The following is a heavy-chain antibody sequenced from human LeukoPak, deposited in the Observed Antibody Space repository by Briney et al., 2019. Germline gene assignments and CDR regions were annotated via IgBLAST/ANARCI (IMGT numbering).Heavy chain of an antibody. Sequence: PSETLSLTCTVSGGSTSSGAYYWSWIRQHPEKGLEWIGFIYSSGSTYYNPSLKSRVAISLDTSKNQFSLNLSSVTAADTAVYYCARVSGSSRENFDYWGQGTLVTVSS. V-gene: IGHV4-31*03. J-gene: IGHJ4*02. D-gene: IGHD5-12*01. CDR2: IYSSGST. CDR3: ARVSGSSRENFDY. CDR1: GGSTSSGAYY.